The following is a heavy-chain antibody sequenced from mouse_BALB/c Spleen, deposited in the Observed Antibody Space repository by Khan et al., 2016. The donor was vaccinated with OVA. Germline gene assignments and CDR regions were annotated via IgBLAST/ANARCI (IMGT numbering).Heavy chain of an antibody. Sequence: QVQLKQSGPGLVAPSQSLSITCTVSGFSLTSHGVHWVRQPPGKGLEWLGVIWASGSTNYNSALMSRLSISKDNSKSQVFLKMSSLQTDDTAMYYCARLEDKWGQGTTLTVSS. CDR1: GFSLTSHG. CDR3: ARLEDK. J-gene: IGHJ2*01. CDR2: IWASGST. V-gene: IGHV2-9*02.